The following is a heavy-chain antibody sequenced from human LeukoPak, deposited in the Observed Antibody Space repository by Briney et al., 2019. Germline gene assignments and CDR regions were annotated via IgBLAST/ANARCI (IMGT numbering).Heavy chain of an antibody. Sequence: PGGSLRLSCAASGFTFSSYAMSWVRQAPGKGLEWVSAISGSGGSTYYADSVKGRFTISRDNSKNTLYLQMNSLRAEDTAVYYCARSVYSSSHNWFDPWGQGTLVTVSS. V-gene: IGHV3-23*01. CDR2: ISGSGGST. CDR3: ARSVYSSSHNWFDP. J-gene: IGHJ5*02. CDR1: GFTFSSYA. D-gene: IGHD6-13*01.